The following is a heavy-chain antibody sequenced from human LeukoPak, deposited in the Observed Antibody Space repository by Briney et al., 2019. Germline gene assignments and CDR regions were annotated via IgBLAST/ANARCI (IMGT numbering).Heavy chain of an antibody. CDR3: ARDGGRYSSGWLGHDY. V-gene: IGHV1-2*02. J-gene: IGHJ4*02. D-gene: IGHD6-19*01. CDR2: INPNSGGT. CDR1: GYTFTGYY. Sequence: ASVKVSCKASGYTFTGYYMHWVRQAPGQGLEWMGWINPNSGGTNYAQKFQGRDTMTRDTSISTAYMELSRLRSDDTAVYYCARDGGRYSSGWLGHDYWGQGTLVTVSS.